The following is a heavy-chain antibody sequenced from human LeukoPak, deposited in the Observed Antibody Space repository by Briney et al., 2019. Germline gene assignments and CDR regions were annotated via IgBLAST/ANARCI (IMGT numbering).Heavy chain of an antibody. V-gene: IGHV4-39*01. CDR3: ARQRIAAAGNLGGYYFDY. Sequence: SETLSLTCTVSGGSISSSSYYWGWIRQPPGKGLEWIGSIYYSGSTYYNPSLKSRVTISVDTSKNQFSLKLSSVTAADTAVYYCARQRIAAAGNLGGYYFDYWGQGTLVTVSS. CDR1: GGSISSSSYY. J-gene: IGHJ4*02. D-gene: IGHD6-13*01. CDR2: IYYSGST.